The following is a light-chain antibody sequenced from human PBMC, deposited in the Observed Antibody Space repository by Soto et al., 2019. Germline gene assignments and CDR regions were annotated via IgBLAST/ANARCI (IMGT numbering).Light chain of an antibody. CDR1: ENVFNF. V-gene: IGKV3-20*01. CDR2: GAS. Sequence: EIVMTQSPATLSLSPGDRATLSCRASENVFNFMAWYQHKPGLAPRLLIYGASSRATGIPDRFSGSGSGTDFTLTISRLEPEDFAVYYCQQYGSSPTFGQGTKVDIK. CDR3: QQYGSSPT. J-gene: IGKJ1*01.